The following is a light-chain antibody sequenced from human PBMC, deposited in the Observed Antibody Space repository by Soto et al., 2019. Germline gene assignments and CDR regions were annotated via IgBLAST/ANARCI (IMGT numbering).Light chain of an antibody. J-gene: IGLJ2*01. CDR3: CSYGGSYTVV. Sequence: QSVLTQPRSVSGSPGQSVTISCTGTSSDVGGYNYVSWYQQHPGKAPKLMIYDVARRPSGVPDRFSGSKSGNTASLTTSGLQAEDEADYYCCSYGGSYTVVFGGGTKLTVL. CDR2: DVA. V-gene: IGLV2-11*01. CDR1: SSDVGGYNY.